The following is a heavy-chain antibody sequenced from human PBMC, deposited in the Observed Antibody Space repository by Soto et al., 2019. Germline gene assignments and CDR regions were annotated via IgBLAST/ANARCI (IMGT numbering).Heavy chain of an antibody. Sequence: GESLKISCKGSGYSFTSYWIGWGRQMPGKGLEGRGIIYPGDSDTRYSPSCKGQDTISADESISTAYLQWNSLKAAYTDMYCCARLPIYCSGSSPNDAFDIWGQGTMVTVSS. D-gene: IGHD3-10*01. CDR2: IYPGDSDT. V-gene: IGHV5-51*01. J-gene: IGHJ3*02. CDR3: ARLPIYCSGSSPNDAFDI. CDR1: GYSFTSYW.